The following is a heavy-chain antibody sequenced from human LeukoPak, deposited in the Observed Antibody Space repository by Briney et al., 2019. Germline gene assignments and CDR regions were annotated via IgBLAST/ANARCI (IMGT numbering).Heavy chain of an antibody. CDR1: GGTFSSYA. J-gene: IGHJ4*02. CDR3: ARANSGIVGATTVDY. CDR2: IIPILGIA. V-gene: IGHV1-69*04. Sequence: ASVKVSCKASGGTFSSYATSWVRQAPGQGLEWMGRIIPILGIANYAQKFQGRVTITADKSTSTAYMELSSLRSEDTAVYYCARANSGIVGATTVDYWGQGTLVTVSS. D-gene: IGHD1-26*01.